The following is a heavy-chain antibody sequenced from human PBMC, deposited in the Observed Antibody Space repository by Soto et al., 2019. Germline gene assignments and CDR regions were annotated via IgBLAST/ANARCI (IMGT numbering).Heavy chain of an antibody. CDR1: GGSISSYY. CDR2: IYYSGST. CDR3: ARHRDYGEPDYYYYYMDV. D-gene: IGHD4-17*01. V-gene: IGHV4-59*08. J-gene: IGHJ6*03. Sequence: PSETLSLTCTVSGGSISSYYWSWIRQPPGKGLEWIGYIYYSGSTNYNPSLKSRVTISVDTSKNQFSLKLSSVTAADTAVYYCARHRDYGEPDYYYYYMDVWGKGTTVTVSS.